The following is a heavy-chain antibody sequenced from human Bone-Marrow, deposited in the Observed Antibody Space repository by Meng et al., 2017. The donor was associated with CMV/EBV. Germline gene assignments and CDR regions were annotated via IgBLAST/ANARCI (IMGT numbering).Heavy chain of an antibody. J-gene: IGHJ4*02. D-gene: IGHD6-19*01. CDR2: ITGSGGTT. Sequence: SGLTFSSAAMPWVRQAPGKGLEWVSAITGSGGTTYYTDSVKGRFTISRDNSKNTLYLQMNSLRAEDTAVYYCAKRIAVADSTYYFDYWGQGTLVTVSS. CDR3: AKRIAVADSTYYFDY. V-gene: IGHV3-23*01. CDR1: GLTFSSAA.